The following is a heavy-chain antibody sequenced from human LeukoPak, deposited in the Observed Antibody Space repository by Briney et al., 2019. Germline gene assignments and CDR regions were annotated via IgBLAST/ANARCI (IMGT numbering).Heavy chain of an antibody. CDR2: ISAYNGNT. D-gene: IGHD2-21*01. V-gene: IGHV1-18*01. Sequence: ASVKVSCKASGYTFTSYGISWVRQAPGQGLEWMGWISAYNGNTNYAQKLQGRVTMTTDTSTSTAYMELRSLRSDDSAIYYCARDYELGPGRDCFDPWGQGTLVTVSS. J-gene: IGHJ5*02. CDR3: ARDYELGPGRDCFDP. CDR1: GYTFTSYG.